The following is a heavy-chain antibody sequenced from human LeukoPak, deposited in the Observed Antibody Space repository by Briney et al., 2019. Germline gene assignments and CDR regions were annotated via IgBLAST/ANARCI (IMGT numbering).Heavy chain of an antibody. CDR3: ARREGELRYFDWLTPRD. D-gene: IGHD3-9*01. Sequence: SGTLSLTCAVSGGSISSNNWWSWVRQPPGKGLEWIGEIYHSGSTNYNPSLKSRVTISVDKSKNQFSLKLYSVTAADTAVYYCARREGELRYFDWLTPRDWGQGILVTVSS. CDR2: IYHSGST. J-gene: IGHJ4*02. CDR1: GGSISSNNW. V-gene: IGHV4-4*02.